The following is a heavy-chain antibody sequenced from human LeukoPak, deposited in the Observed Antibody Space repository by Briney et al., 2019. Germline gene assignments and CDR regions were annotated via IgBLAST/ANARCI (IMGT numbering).Heavy chain of an antibody. CDR3: ARDHANYDFWSGYYTPYNWFDP. V-gene: IGHV3-7*01. J-gene: IGHJ5*02. CDR2: IKQDGSEK. D-gene: IGHD3-3*01. Sequence: PGGSLRLSCAASGFTFSSYWMSWVRQAPGKGLEWVANIKQDGSEKYYVDSVKGRFTISRDNAKNPLYLQMNSLRAEDTAVYYCARDHANYDFWSGYYTPYNWFDPWGQGTLVTVSS. CDR1: GFTFSSYW.